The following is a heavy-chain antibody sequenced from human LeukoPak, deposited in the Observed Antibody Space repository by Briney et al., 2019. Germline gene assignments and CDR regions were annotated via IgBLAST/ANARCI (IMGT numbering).Heavy chain of an antibody. CDR1: GGSISSYY. CDR2: IFYSGST. Sequence: SETLSPTCTVSGGSISSYYWTWIRQPPGKGLEWIGYIFYSGSTNYNPSLKSRVTMSVDTSKNQFSLKLTSVTAADTAVYYCARIHYAFDIWGQGTMVTVSS. CDR3: ARIHYAFDI. D-gene: IGHD5-18*01. J-gene: IGHJ3*02. V-gene: IGHV4-59*01.